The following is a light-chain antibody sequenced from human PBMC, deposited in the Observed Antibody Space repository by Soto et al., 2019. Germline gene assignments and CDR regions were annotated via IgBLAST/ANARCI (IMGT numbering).Light chain of an antibody. CDR2: DTS. Sequence: EFVLTQSPGTLSLSPGERATLSCRASQTVRNNYLAWYQQKPGQAPRLLIYDTSTRATGVPARFSGSGSGTEFTLTISDLQSEDFAVYYCQQYNQWPPLTFGGGTKVDIK. J-gene: IGKJ4*01. CDR1: QTVRNN. CDR3: QQYNQWPPLT. V-gene: IGKV3D-15*01.